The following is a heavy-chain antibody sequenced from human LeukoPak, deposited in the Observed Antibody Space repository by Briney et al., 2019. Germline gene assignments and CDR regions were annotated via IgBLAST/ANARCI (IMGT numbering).Heavy chain of an antibody. Sequence: GGSLRLSCAASGFTFDDFGMSWVRQAPGKGLEWVSGINWDGGRTGYADSVKGRFTIFRDNAKKSLYLQMNSLRAEDTALYYCARKWLSNAFDIWGQGTMVTVSS. CDR2: INWDGGRT. V-gene: IGHV3-20*04. CDR1: GFTFDDFG. D-gene: IGHD5-12*01. J-gene: IGHJ3*02. CDR3: ARKWLSNAFDI.